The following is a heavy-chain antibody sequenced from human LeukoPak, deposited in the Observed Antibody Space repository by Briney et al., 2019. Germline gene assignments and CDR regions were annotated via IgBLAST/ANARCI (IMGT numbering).Heavy chain of an antibody. CDR3: ASRRSGWPNDAFDI. J-gene: IGHJ3*02. CDR1: GFIFGGYT. Sequence: PGGSLRLSCAGSGFIFGGYTMNWVRQAPGKGLEWLSYISPSGENKFYSDSVKGRFSISRDNAKNSVYLQMDSLRAEDTAVYYCASRRSGWPNDAFDIWGQGTMVTVTS. V-gene: IGHV3-48*01. CDR2: ISPSGENK. D-gene: IGHD6-19*01.